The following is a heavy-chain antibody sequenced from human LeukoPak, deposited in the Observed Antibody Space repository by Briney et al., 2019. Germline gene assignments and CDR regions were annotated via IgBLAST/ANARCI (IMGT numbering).Heavy chain of an antibody. D-gene: IGHD6-19*01. V-gene: IGHV4-34*01. CDR3: ARGPQQWLVRD. CDR1: GGSFSGYY. CDR2: INHSGST. Sequence: SETLSLTCAVYGGSFSGYYWSWIRQPPGKGLEWIGEINHSGSTNYNPSLKSRVTISVDTSKNQFSLKLSSVTAADTAVYYCARGPQQWLVRDWGQGTLVTVSS. J-gene: IGHJ4*02.